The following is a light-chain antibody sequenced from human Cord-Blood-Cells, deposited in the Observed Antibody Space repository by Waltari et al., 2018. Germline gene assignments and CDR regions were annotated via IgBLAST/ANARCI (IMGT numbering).Light chain of an antibody. J-gene: IGKJ1*01. CDR3: QQYYSTPWT. CDR1: QSVLYSSNNKNY. V-gene: IGKV4-1*01. CDR2: WAS. Sequence: DIVMTQSPDYLAVSLGERATINCKSSQSVLYSSNNKNYSAWYQQKPGQPPKLLMYWASTREAGVPDRVSCSGSGTDFTLTISSLQAEDGSVYYCQQYYSTPWTFGQGTKVEIK.